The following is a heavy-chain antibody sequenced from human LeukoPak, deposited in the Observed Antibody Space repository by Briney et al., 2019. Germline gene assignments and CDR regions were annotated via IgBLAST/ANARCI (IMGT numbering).Heavy chain of an antibody. V-gene: IGHV3-73*01. CDR2: IRNKANSYAT. CDR1: GFTFSGSA. CDR3: ARRGSYYGIDV. Sequence: GGSLKLSCAASGFTFSGSAMHWVRQASGKGLEWVGRIRNKANSYATAYAASVKGRFTISRDDSKNKAYLQMNSLKTDDTEVDYCARRGSYYGIDVWGQGTRSPSPQ. D-gene: IGHD1-1*01. J-gene: IGHJ6*01.